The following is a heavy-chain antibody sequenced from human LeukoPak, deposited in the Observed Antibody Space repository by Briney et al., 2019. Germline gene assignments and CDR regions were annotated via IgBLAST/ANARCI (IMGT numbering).Heavy chain of an antibody. J-gene: IGHJ4*02. CDR1: VFTFSGYS. V-gene: IGHV3-30*04. Sequence: GGSLRLSCAASVFTFSGYSMHWVRQAPGKGLNWVAFTSSDGNNQYYADSVKGRFIISRGNSKNTLYLQVNSLRPEDTAVYYCARAMDTAMGPYFDYWGQGTLVTVSS. CDR2: TSSDGNNQ. D-gene: IGHD5-18*01. CDR3: ARAMDTAMGPYFDY.